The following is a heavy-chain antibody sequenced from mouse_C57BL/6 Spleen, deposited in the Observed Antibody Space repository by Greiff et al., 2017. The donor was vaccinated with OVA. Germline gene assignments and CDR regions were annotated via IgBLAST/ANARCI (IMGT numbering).Heavy chain of an antibody. CDR3: ARMGGYDGDYFDY. CDR2: IDPSDSET. CDR1: GYTFTSYW. V-gene: IGHV1-52*01. D-gene: IGHD2-2*01. J-gene: IGHJ2*01. Sequence: QVQLQQPGAELVRPGSSVKLSCKASGYTFTSYWLHWVKQRPIQGLEWIGNIDPSDSETHYNQKFKDKATLTVDKSSSTAYMQLRRLTSEDSAVYYCARMGGYDGDYFDYWGQGTTLTVSS.